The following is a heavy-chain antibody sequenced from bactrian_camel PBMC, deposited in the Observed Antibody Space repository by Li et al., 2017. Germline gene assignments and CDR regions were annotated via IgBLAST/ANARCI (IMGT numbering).Heavy chain of an antibody. Sequence: HVQLVESGGDSVQAGGSLRLSCSISGYTYSNYCMAWFRQAPGKEREEVARFYTGGGQTYYADSVKGRFTISQDEAKNTVYLQMNSLKPEDTATYYCAAASVLIKVCSSCFGYGFWGQGTQVTVS. V-gene: IGHV3S1*01. CDR3: AAASVLIKVCSSCFGYGF. J-gene: IGHJ4*01. D-gene: IGHD6*01. CDR1: GYTYSNYC. CDR2: FYTGGGQT.